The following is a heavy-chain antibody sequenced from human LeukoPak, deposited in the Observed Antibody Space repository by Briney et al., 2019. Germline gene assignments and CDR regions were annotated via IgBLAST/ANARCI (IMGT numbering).Heavy chain of an antibody. CDR1: GGSFSGYY. J-gene: IGHJ6*02. CDR3: ARYPPIYYYYYGMDV. V-gene: IGHV4-34*01. Sequence: SETLSLTCAVYGGSFSGYYWSWIRQPPGKGLEWIGEINHSGSTNYNPSLKSRVTISVDTSKNQFSLKLSSVTAADTAVYYCARYPPIYYYYYGMDVWGQGTTVTVSS. CDR2: INHSGST.